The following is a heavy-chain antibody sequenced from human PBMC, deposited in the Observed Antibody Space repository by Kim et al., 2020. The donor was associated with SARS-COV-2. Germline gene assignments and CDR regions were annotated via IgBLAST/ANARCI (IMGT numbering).Heavy chain of an antibody. CDR3: ATRKANHYYYGMDV. V-gene: IGHV1-24*01. CDR1: GYSLTQFS. CDR2: FDPTDGEP. J-gene: IGHJ6*02. Sequence: ASVKVSCKLSGYSLTQFSLHWVRQTPEKGLEWLGGFDPTDGEPIYAQKFQGRVTMTEDTSTDTAYIFLGSLTSEDTGVYFCATRKANHYYYGMDVWGQGTTVTVSS.